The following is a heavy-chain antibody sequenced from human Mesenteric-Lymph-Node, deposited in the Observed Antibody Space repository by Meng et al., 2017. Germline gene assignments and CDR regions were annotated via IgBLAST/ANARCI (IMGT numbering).Heavy chain of an antibody. D-gene: IGHD1-26*01. Sequence: VQLQEAGPGLVKPSQTLSLTCSVSGGSISSGDSYWSWIRQPPGKGLEWIGYIYYSGSTYYNPSLKGRVTISVDTSKNQFSLNLSSVTAADTAVYYCARGQRSYSGSYPEWFDPWGQGTLVTVSS. CDR1: GGSISSGDSY. CDR2: IYYSGST. CDR3: ARGQRSYSGSYPEWFDP. J-gene: IGHJ5*02. V-gene: IGHV4-30-4*01.